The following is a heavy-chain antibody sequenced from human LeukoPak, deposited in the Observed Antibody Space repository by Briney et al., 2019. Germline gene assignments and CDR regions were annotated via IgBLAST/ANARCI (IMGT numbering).Heavy chain of an antibody. D-gene: IGHD2-8*01. V-gene: IGHV1-2*02. J-gene: IGHJ4*02. Sequence: ASVKVSCKASGGTFSSYAISWVRQAPGQGLEWMGWINPNSGGTNYAQKFQGRVTMTRDTSISTAYMELSRLRSDDTAVYYCASTPWRPYCTNGVCDIRYWGQGTLVTVSS. CDR2: INPNSGGT. CDR3: ASTPWRPYCTNGVCDIRY. CDR1: GGTFSSYA.